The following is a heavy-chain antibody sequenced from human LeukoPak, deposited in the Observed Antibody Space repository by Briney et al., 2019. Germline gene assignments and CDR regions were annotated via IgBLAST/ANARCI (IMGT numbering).Heavy chain of an antibody. CDR2: INPNSGGT. D-gene: IGHD3-10*01. CDR1: GGTFSSYA. CDR3: ARDSGERGSGSYLIAY. J-gene: IGHJ4*02. V-gene: IGHV1-2*02. Sequence: ASVKVSCKASGGTFSSYAISWVRQAPGQGLEWMGWINPNSGGTNYAQKFQSRVTMTRDTSISTAYMELSRLRSDDTAVYYCARDSGERGSGSYLIAYWGQGTLVTVSS.